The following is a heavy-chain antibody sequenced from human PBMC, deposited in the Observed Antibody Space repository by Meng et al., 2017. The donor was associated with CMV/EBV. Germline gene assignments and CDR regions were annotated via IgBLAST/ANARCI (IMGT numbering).Heavy chain of an antibody. CDR1: VYTLTSYY. CDR3: ASTITYSIAAAGRNWFDP. V-gene: IGHV1-46*01. CDR2: INPSGGST. J-gene: IGHJ5*02. Sequence: ASVNVSRKASVYTLTSYYMHWVRQAPGQGLEWMGIINPSGGSTSYAQKFQGRVTMTRDTSTSTVHMELSSLRSEDTAVYYCASTITYSIAAAGRNWFDPWGQGTLVTVSS. D-gene: IGHD6-13*01.